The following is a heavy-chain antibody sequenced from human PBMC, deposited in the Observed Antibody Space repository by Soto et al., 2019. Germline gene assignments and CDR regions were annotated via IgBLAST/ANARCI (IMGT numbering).Heavy chain of an antibody. CDR2: VNQSGTS. Sequence: SETLSLTCGVFDDSTRSRYWWTWLRRPPGRGLEWIGEVNQSGTSNYNPSLRSRVTISADTSRNQFSLKLTSATAADTAIYYCARGVVLPPTTPIRGCFDPWGQGTLVTVSS. V-gene: IGHV4-4*02. CDR1: DDSTRSRYW. CDR3: ARGVVLPPTTPIRGCFDP. J-gene: IGHJ5*02. D-gene: IGHD2-2*02.